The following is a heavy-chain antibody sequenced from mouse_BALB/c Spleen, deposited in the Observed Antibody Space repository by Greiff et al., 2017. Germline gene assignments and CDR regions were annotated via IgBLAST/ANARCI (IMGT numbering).Heavy chain of an antibody. Sequence: EVKLVESGGGLVQPGGSRKLSCAASGFTFSSFGMHWVRQAPEKGLEWVAYISSGSSTIYYADTVKGRFTISRDNPKNTLFLQMTSLRSEDTAMYYCARVTTAPWFAYWGQGTLVTVSA. CDR1: GFTFSSFG. J-gene: IGHJ3*01. CDR3: ARVTTAPWFAY. V-gene: IGHV5-17*02. CDR2: ISSGSSTI. D-gene: IGHD1-2*01.